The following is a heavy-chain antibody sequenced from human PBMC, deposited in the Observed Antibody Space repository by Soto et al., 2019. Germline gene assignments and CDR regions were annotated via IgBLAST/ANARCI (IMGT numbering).Heavy chain of an antibody. J-gene: IGHJ6*02. CDR3: ARASYYYGSSGYYYGMDV. Sequence: SETLSLTCTVSGGSISSGDYYWSWIRQPPGKGLEWIGYIYYSGSTYYNPSLKSRVTISVDTSKNQFSLKLSSVTAADTAVYFCARASYYYGSSGYYYGMDVWGQGTTVTVSS. V-gene: IGHV4-30-4*01. D-gene: IGHD3-10*01. CDR1: GGSISSGDYY. CDR2: IYYSGST.